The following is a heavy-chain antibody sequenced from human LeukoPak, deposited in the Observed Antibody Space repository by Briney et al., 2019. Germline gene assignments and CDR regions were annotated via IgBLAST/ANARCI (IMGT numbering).Heavy chain of an antibody. CDR2: ISAYNGNT. CDR1: GYTFTSYD. Sequence: ASVKVSCKASGYTFTSYDINWVRQATGQGLEWMGWISAYNGNTNYAQKLQGRVTMTTDTSTSTAYMELRSLRSDDTAVYYCARAGRGYPSGYWGQGTLVTVSS. CDR3: ARAGRGYPSGY. J-gene: IGHJ4*02. V-gene: IGHV1-18*01. D-gene: IGHD5-18*01.